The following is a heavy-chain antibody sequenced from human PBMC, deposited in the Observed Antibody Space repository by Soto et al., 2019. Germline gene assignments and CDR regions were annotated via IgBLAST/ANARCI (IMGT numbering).Heavy chain of an antibody. V-gene: IGHV4-59*08. Sequence: PSETLSLTCTVSGDSISSYYWSWIRQPPGKGLEWIGYIFHTGSANYNPSLKSRVTISIDTSKNQFSLRLSSVTAADTAVYYCARQPYTSGAYYFDYWGQGTPVTVPQ. CDR1: GDSISSYY. CDR3: ARQPYTSGAYYFDY. J-gene: IGHJ4*02. CDR2: IFHTGSA. D-gene: IGHD6-19*01.